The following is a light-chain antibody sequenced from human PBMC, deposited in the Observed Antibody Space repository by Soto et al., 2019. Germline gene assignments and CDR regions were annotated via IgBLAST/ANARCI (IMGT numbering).Light chain of an antibody. CDR2: AAS. CDR3: QQRKSYPST. Sequence: DIQLTQSPSFLSASVGDRVTITCRASQDINTYLAWYQQKPGKAPKLLIFAASTLQNGVPSRFSGSGSGTEFTVTITSRQHEDFSTYYCQQRKSYPSTFGQGTRLEIK. V-gene: IGKV1-9*01. J-gene: IGKJ5*01. CDR1: QDINTY.